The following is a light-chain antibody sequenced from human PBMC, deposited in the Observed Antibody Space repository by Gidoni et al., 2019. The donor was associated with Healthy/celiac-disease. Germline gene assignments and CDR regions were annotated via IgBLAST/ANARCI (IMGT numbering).Light chain of an antibody. CDR1: QSISSY. CDR3: QQRYSTPLT. Sequence: DIQMTQSPSSLSASVGDRVTITCRASQSISSYLNWYHEKPGKAPKLLIYAASSLQSGFPSRFSGSGSGTDFTLTISSLQPEDFASYYCQQRYSTPLTFGGGTKVEIK. V-gene: IGKV1-39*01. J-gene: IGKJ4*01. CDR2: AAS.